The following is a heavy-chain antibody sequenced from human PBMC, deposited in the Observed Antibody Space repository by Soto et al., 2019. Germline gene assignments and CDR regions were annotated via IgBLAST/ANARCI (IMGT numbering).Heavy chain of an antibody. CDR3: ARDLRDNITMVRGYYYYYMDV. J-gene: IGHJ6*03. D-gene: IGHD3-10*01. CDR1: GFTVSSNY. V-gene: IGHV3-53*04. Sequence: GGSLRLSCAASGFTVSSNYMSWVRQAPGKGLEWVSVIYSGGSTYYTDSVKGRFTISRHNSKNTLYLQMNSLRAEDTAVYYCARDLRDNITMVRGYYYYYMDVWGKGTTVTVSS. CDR2: IYSGGST.